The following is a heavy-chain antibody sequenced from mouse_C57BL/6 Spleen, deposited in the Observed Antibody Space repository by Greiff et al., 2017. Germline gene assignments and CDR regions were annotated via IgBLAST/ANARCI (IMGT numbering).Heavy chain of an antibody. V-gene: IGHV7-3*01. Sequence: EVQLQESGGGLVQPGGSLSLSCAASGFTFTDYYMSWVRQPPGKALEWLGFIRNKANGYTTEYSASVKGRFTISRDNSQSILYLQMNALGAEDSATYYCARFDYDGDAMDYWGQGTSVTVSS. D-gene: IGHD2-4*01. J-gene: IGHJ4*01. CDR2: IRNKANGYTT. CDR3: ARFDYDGDAMDY. CDR1: GFTFTDYY.